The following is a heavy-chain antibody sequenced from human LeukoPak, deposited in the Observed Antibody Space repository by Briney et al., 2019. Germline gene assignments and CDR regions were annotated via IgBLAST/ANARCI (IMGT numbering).Heavy chain of an antibody. Sequence: PSETLSLTCTVSGGSISSYYWSWIRQPPGKGLEWIGYIYYSGSTNYIPSLKSRVTIYVDTSKNQFSLKLSSVTAADTAVYYCARDASDSYYDFWSGQGSAFDIWGQGTMVTVSS. V-gene: IGHV4-59*01. CDR3: ARDASDSYYDFWSGQGSAFDI. CDR1: GGSISSYY. CDR2: IYYSGST. D-gene: IGHD3-3*01. J-gene: IGHJ3*02.